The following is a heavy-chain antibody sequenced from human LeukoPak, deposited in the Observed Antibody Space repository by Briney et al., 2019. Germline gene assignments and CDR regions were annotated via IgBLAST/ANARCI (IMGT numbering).Heavy chain of an antibody. Sequence: GASVKVSCKASGYTFTGYYMHWVRQAPGQGLEWMGWINPNSGGTNYAQKFQGRVTMTRDTSISTAYMELSRLRSDDTAVYYCARVDLAYCGGDCFSRAFDIWGQGTMVTVSS. D-gene: IGHD2-21*02. CDR2: INPNSGGT. J-gene: IGHJ3*02. CDR1: GYTFTGYY. V-gene: IGHV1-2*02. CDR3: ARVDLAYCGGDCFSRAFDI.